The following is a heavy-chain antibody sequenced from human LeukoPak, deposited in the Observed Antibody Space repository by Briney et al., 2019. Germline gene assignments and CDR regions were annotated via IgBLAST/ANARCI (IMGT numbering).Heavy chain of an antibody. J-gene: IGHJ1*01. CDR3: ARDRVAAAGTDFQH. Sequence: GASVKVSCKASVYTFTSYGLSWVRQPPGQGLEWMGWISAYNGNTNYAQKLQGRVTMTTDTSTSTACMELRSLRSDDTAVYYCARDRVAAAGTDFQHWGQGTLVTVSS. V-gene: IGHV1-18*01. CDR1: VYTFTSYG. D-gene: IGHD6-13*01. CDR2: ISAYNGNT.